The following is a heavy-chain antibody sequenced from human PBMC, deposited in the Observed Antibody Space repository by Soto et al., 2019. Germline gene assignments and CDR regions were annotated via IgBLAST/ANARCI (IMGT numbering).Heavy chain of an antibody. CDR1: GGTFSSYA. CDR2: IIPIFGTA. D-gene: IGHD2-2*01. CDR3: ARGSIVVVPAAAYYYYYGMDV. J-gene: IGHJ6*02. Sequence: QVQLVQSGAEVKKPGSSVKVSCKASGGTFSSYAISWVRQAPGQGLEWMGGIIPIFGTANYAQKFQGRVTITADESTRTAYMELSSLRSEDTAVYYCARGSIVVVPAAAYYYYYGMDVWGQGTTVTVSS. V-gene: IGHV1-69*01.